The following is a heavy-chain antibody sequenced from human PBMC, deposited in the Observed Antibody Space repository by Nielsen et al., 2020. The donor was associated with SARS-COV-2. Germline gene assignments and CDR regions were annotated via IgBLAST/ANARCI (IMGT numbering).Heavy chain of an antibody. J-gene: IGHJ6*02. CDR1: GFTFSRYD. CDR3: ARSQISSSSFYYYGMDV. CDR2: IGTAGDT. V-gene: IGHV3-13*04. D-gene: IGHD6-6*01. Sequence: GESLKISCAASGFTFSRYDMHWVRQATGKGLEWVSAIGTAGDTYYPGSVKGRFTISRENAKNSLYLQMNRLRAGDTAVYYCARSQISSSSFYYYGMDVWGQGTTVTVSS.